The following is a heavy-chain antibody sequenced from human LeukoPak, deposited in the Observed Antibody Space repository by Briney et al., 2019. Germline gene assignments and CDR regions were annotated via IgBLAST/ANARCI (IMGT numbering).Heavy chain of an antibody. CDR2: MNPKSGDT. CDR1: GYIFIDYE. Sequence: ASVKVSCKASGYIFIDYEINWVRQATGQGLEWMGWMNPKSGDTGYEQKLQGRVTITRDSSISTVYMELSSLRSEDTALYYCARGRYMDVWGKGTTVTVSS. CDR3: ARGRYMDV. V-gene: IGHV1-8*03. J-gene: IGHJ6*03.